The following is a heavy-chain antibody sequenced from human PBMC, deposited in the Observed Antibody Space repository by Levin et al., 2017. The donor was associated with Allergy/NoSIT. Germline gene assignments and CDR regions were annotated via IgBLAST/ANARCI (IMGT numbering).Heavy chain of an antibody. CDR1: GFTFSLYS. J-gene: IGHJ3*02. CDR3: ARIPGSPTQWEVNIDAFDI. V-gene: IGHV3-21*06. CDR2: ISSSGSDI. D-gene: IGHD1-26*01. Sequence: PGGSLRLSCAASGFTFSLYSFNWVRQFPGKGLQWVSSISSSGSDIFYADSVKGRFTISRDNANNSVYLQMNSLRAEDTALYHCARIPGSPTQWEVNIDAFDIWGQGTLVTVSS.